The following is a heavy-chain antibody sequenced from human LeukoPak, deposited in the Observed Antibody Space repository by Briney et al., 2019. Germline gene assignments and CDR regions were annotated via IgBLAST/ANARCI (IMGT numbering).Heavy chain of an antibody. Sequence: GASVKVSCKASGYTFTNYDINWVRQATGQGLEWMGWMNPNSGNTGYAQKFQGRVTMTRNTSIGTAYMELSSLRSEDTAVYYCARVYCYDSSGSPNWFDPWGQGTLVTVSS. CDR3: ARVYCYDSSGSPNWFDP. CDR2: MNPNSGNT. J-gene: IGHJ5*02. D-gene: IGHD3-22*01. V-gene: IGHV1-8*01. CDR1: GYTFTNYD.